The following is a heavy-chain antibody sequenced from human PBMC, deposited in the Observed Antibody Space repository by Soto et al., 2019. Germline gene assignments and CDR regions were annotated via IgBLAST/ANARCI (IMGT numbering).Heavy chain of an antibody. CDR3: AKRRGAGGHFDY. V-gene: IGHV3-23*01. D-gene: IGHD2-15*01. Sequence: DVQLLESGGGLVQPEGSLRLSCAASGFTFSSYAMGWVRQGPGKGLEWVAVVCIGGSTHYADSVRGRFTISRDNSNTTLSLQTNSLTAEHTAVDFCAKRRGAGGHFDYWGQGALVTVS. J-gene: IGHJ4*02. CDR1: GFTFSSYA. CDR2: VCIGGST.